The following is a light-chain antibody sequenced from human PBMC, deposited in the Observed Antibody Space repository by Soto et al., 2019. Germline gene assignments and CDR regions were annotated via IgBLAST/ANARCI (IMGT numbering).Light chain of an antibody. J-gene: IGKJ5*01. CDR2: GAS. CDR1: QSVTSSY. V-gene: IGKV3-20*01. Sequence: IVLTQSPGTLSLSPGERATLSCRASQSVTSSYLAWYQQKPGQAPRLLIYGASSRATGIPDRFSGSGSGTDFSLTINRLEPEDFAVYYCQQYGRSITFGQGTRLEI. CDR3: QQYGRSIT.